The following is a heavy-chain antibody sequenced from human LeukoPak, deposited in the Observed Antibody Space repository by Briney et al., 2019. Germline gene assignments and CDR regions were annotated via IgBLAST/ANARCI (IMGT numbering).Heavy chain of an antibody. CDR2: INHSGST. CDR1: GESFSGHY. Sequence: NPSETLSLTCAVYGESFSGHYWTWIRQPPGRGLEWIGEINHSGSTTSNPSLNNRVTISVDTSKNQFSLKLTSVTAVDTAVYYCARPRYGSGSLDSWGQGTLVTVSS. D-gene: IGHD3-10*01. CDR3: ARPRYGSGSLDS. V-gene: IGHV4-34*01. J-gene: IGHJ4*02.